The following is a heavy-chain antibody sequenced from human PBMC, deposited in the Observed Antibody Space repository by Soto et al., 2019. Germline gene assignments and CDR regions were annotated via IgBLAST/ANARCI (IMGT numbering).Heavy chain of an antibody. CDR2: IYYSGKT. Sequence: SETLSLTCTVSGGSINNDNYYWGWVRQSPGKGLEWLGSIYYSGKTHYNPSLQSRVTISVDTSKGHFSLKVSSVTAADTALYYCARESGPLGVYSGYAKTKIFDYWGQGTLVTVSS. V-gene: IGHV4-39*02. CDR3: ARESGPLGVYSGYAKTKIFDY. J-gene: IGHJ4*02. D-gene: IGHD5-12*01. CDR1: GGSINNDNYY.